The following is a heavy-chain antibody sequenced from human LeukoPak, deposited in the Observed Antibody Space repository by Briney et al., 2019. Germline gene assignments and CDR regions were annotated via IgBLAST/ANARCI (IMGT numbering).Heavy chain of an antibody. Sequence: GGSLRLSCAASGFTFSSYWMSWVRQAPGKGLEWVANIKQDGSEKYYVDSVKGRFTISRDNAKNSLYLRMNSLRAEDTAVYYCARDLSTNAVVPAAIDYYYYYGMDVWGQGTTVTVSS. CDR2: IKQDGSEK. V-gene: IGHV3-7*01. J-gene: IGHJ6*02. CDR3: ARDLSTNAVVPAAIDYYYYYGMDV. D-gene: IGHD2-2*01. CDR1: GFTFSSYW.